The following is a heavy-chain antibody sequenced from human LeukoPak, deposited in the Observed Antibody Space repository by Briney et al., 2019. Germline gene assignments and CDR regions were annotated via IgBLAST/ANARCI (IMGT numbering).Heavy chain of an antibody. CDR1: GGSISSGDYY. CDR3: ARSSLYSSSWYFDY. J-gene: IGHJ4*02. D-gene: IGHD6-13*01. CDR2: IYYSGNT. V-gene: IGHV4-30-4*08. Sequence: PSQTLSLTCTGSGGSISSGDYYWSWIRQPPGKGLEWIGCIYYSGNTYYNPSLKSRVTISVDTSKNQFSLKLSSVTAADTAVYYCARSSLYSSSWYFDYWGQGTLVTVSS.